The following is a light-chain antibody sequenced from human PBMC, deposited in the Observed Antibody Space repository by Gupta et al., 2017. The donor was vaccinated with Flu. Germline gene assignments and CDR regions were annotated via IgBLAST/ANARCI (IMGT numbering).Light chain of an antibody. CDR2: SNS. V-gene: IGLV1-44*01. CDR3: AVWDDNLNGPV. J-gene: IGLJ3*02. Sequence: QSVLTQPPSASGTPGQRVTISCSGSYSNIGSNTVNWYQQLPGAAPKLLIFSNSQRPSGVPDRFSGSESGTSASLAISGLQSADEADYYCAVWDDNLNGPVFGGGTKLTGL. CDR1: YSNIGSNT.